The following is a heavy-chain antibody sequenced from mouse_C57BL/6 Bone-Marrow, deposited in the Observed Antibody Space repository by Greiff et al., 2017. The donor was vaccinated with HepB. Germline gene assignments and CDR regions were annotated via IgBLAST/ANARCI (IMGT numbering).Heavy chain of an antibody. CDR3: ARYNGSSSYYYAMDY. CDR2: IRNKANGYTT. Sequence: EVQGVESGGGLVQPGGSLSLSCAASGFTFTDYYMSWVRQPPGKALEWLGFIRNKANGYTTEYSASVKGRFTISRDNSQSILYLQMNALRAEDSATYYCARYNGSSSYYYAMDYWGQGTSVTVSS. V-gene: IGHV7-3*01. J-gene: IGHJ4*01. D-gene: IGHD1-1*01. CDR1: GFTFTDYY.